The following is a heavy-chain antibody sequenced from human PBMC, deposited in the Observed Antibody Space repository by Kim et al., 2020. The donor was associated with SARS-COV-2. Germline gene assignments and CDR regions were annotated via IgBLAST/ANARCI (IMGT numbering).Heavy chain of an antibody. D-gene: IGHD6-13*01. Sequence: ADSVKGRFTISRDNSKNTLYLQMNSLRAEDTAVYYCAKVTAAFHTYYFDYWGQGTLVTVSS. CDR3: AKVTAAFHTYYFDY. J-gene: IGHJ4*02. V-gene: IGHV3-23*01.